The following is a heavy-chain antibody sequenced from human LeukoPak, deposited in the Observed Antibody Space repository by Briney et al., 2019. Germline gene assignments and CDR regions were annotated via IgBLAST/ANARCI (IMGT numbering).Heavy chain of an antibody. D-gene: IGHD6-13*01. CDR1: GFTFSSYE. CDR2: ISSSGRTI. CDR3: AASDGEQQLAL. Sequence: GGSLRLSCAASGFTFSSYEMNWVRQAPGKGLEWVSYISSSGRTIYYEDSVKGRFTISRDDSKNSLYLQMHSLRSEDSALYYCAASDGEQQLALWGQGTLVTVSS. V-gene: IGHV3-48*03. J-gene: IGHJ4*02.